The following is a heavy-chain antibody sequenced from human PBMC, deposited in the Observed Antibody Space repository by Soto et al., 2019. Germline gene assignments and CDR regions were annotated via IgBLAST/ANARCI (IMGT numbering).Heavy chain of an antibody. CDR1: GGTFSSYA. V-gene: IGHV1-69*06. CDR3: ARDVGGGGFDY. D-gene: IGHD1-26*01. Sequence: QVQLVQSGAEVKKPGSSVNVSCKSSGGTFSSYAISWVRQAPGQGPEWMGVIIPIFGTGNYAQKFQGRVTINADKSTSTAYMELSSLRSEDTAVYYCARDVGGGGFDYWGQGTLVTVSS. J-gene: IGHJ4*02. CDR2: IIPIFGTG.